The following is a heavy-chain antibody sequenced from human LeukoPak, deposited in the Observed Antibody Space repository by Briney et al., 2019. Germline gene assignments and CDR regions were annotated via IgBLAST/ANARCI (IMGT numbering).Heavy chain of an antibody. CDR3: ARGDDSSGPFDY. V-gene: IGHV4-31*03. CDR1: GGSISSGGYY. J-gene: IGHJ4*02. D-gene: IGHD3-22*01. CDR2: IYYNGST. Sequence: SQTLSLTCTVSGGSISSGGYYWSWIRQHPGKGLEWIGYIYYNGSTYYNPSLKSRVTISVDTSKNQFSLKLSSVTAADTAVYYCARGDDSSGPFDYWGQGTLVTVSS.